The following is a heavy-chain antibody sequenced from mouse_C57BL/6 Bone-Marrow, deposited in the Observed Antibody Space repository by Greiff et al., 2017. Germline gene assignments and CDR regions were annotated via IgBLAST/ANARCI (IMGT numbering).Heavy chain of an antibody. D-gene: IGHD1-1*01. CDR1: GYTFTDYY. V-gene: IGHV1-19*01. CDR3: ARGSCRGFAY. CDR2: INPYNGGT. Sequence: VQLQQSGPVLVKPGASVKMSCKASGYTFTDYYMNWVKQSHGKSLEWIGVINPYNGGTSYNQKFKGKATLTVDKSSSTAYMELNSLTSEDAAVXYCARGSCRGFAYWGQGTLVTVSA. J-gene: IGHJ3*01.